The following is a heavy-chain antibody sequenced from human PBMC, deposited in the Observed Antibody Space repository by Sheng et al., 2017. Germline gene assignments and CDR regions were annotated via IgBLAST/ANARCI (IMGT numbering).Heavy chain of an antibody. J-gene: IGHJ4*02. CDR3: AIDDSYYFDY. Sequence: QVQLQQWGAGLLKPSETLSLTCAVYGGSFSGYYWSWIRQPPGKGLEWIGEINHSGSTNYNPSLKSRVTISVDTSKNQFSLKLSSVTAADTAVYYCAIDDSYYFDYLGQGTLVTVSS. V-gene: IGHV4-34*01. CDR1: GGSFSGYY. D-gene: IGHD3-22*01. CDR2: INHSGST.